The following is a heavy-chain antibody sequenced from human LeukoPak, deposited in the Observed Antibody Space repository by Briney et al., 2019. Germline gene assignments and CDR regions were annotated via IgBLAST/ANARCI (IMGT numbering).Heavy chain of an antibody. CDR2: IYYSGST. J-gene: IGHJ4*02. Sequence: SETLSLTCTVSGGSISSSSYYWGWIRQPPGEGLEWIGSIYYSGSTYYNPSLKSRVTISVDTSKNQFSLKLSSVTAADTAVYYCARDLRPVVVAAMQTPYYFDNWGQGTLVTVSS. V-gene: IGHV4-39*07. CDR3: ARDLRPVVVAAMQTPYYFDN. D-gene: IGHD2-15*01. CDR1: GGSISSSSYY.